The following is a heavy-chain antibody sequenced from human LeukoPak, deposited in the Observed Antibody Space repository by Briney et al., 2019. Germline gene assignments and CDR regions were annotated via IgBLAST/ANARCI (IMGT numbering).Heavy chain of an antibody. V-gene: IGHV1-18*01. CDR2: ISAYNGNT. CDR3: ARGFIAAAGTSYYYYYGMDV. CDR1: GYTFTSYG. D-gene: IGHD6-13*01. J-gene: IGHJ6*02. Sequence: ASVKVSCKASGYTFTSYGISWVRQAPEQGLEWMGWISAYNGNTNYAQKLQGRVTMTTDTSTSTAYMELRSLRSDDTAVYYCARGFIAAAGTSYYYYYGMDVWGQGTTVTVSS.